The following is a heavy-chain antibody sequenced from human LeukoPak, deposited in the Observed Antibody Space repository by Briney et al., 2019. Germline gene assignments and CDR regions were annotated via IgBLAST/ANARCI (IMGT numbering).Heavy chain of an antibody. V-gene: IGHV3-72*01. D-gene: IGHD3-3*01. J-gene: IGHJ4*02. CDR1: GFTFSDHY. Sequence: QPGGSLRLSCAASGFTFSDHYMDWVRQAPGKGLEWVGRTRNKANSYTTEYAASVKGRFTISRDDSKNSLYLQMNSLKTEDTAVYCCASPPIYDFWSGYYLHWGQGTLVTVSS. CDR2: TRNKANSYTT. CDR3: ASPPIYDFWSGYYLH.